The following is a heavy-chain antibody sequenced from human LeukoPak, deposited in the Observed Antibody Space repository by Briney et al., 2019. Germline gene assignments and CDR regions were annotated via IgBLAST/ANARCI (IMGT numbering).Heavy chain of an antibody. CDR1: GYSISSGYY. V-gene: IGHV4-38-2*01. CDR3: ARQLTVAGDAFDI. Sequence: ETLSLTCAVSGYSISSGYYWGWIRQPPGKGLEWIGRIYHSGSTYYNPSLKSRVTITVDTSKNHFSLNLSSVTAADTAVYYCARQLTVAGDAFDIWGQGTMVTVSS. J-gene: IGHJ3*02. D-gene: IGHD6-13*01. CDR2: IYHSGST.